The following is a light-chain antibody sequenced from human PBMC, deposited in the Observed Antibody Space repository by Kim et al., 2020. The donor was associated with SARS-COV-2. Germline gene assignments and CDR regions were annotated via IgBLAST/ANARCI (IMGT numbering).Light chain of an antibody. CDR3: QSDDSSNVV. CDR1: RCGFAINS. Sequence: KTVTISCSRSRCGFAINSVHWYQQRPGRAPTTVIYEDNQRPSGVPDRFSGSTASSSTSASFSVCGLKTEAEANYCCQSDDSSNVVFGGGTQLTVL. J-gene: IGLJ2*01. CDR2: EDN. V-gene: IGLV6-57*03.